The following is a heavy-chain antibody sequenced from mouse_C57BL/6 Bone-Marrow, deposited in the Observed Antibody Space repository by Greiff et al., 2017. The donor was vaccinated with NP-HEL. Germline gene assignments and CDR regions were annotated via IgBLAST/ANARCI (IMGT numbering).Heavy chain of an antibody. CDR2: INYDGSGT. D-gene: IGHD1-1*01. CDR3: ARVDYCGRRRWYFDV. CDR1: GFTFSDYY. V-gene: IGHV5-16*01. J-gene: IGHJ1*03. Sequence: EVMLVESEGGLVQPGSSMKLSCTASGFTFSDYYMAWVRQVPEKGLEWVANINYDGSGTYYLDSLKSRFIISRDNAKNILYLQISSLKSEHTATYYCARVDYCGRRRWYFDVWGTGTTVTVSS.